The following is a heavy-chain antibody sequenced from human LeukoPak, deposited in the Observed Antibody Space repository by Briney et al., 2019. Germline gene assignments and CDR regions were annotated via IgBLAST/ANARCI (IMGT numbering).Heavy chain of an antibody. V-gene: IGHV4-34*01. J-gene: IGHJ5*02. D-gene: IGHD6-19*01. CDR3: ARDGERSGWINWFDP. CDR1: GGSFSGYY. Sequence: SETLSLTCAVYGGSFSGYYWSWIRQPPGKGLEWIGEINHSGSTNYNPSLKSRVTMSVDTSKNQFSLKLSSVTAADTAVYYCARDGERSGWINWFDPWGQGTLVTVSS. CDR2: INHSGST.